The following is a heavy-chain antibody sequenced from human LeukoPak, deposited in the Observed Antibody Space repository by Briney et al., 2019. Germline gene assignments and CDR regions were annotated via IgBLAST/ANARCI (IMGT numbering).Heavy chain of an antibody. J-gene: IGHJ5*02. V-gene: IGHV2-5*01. D-gene: IGHD2-2*02. CDR3: AHRLGYCSSTSCYTFGHNWFDP. CDR1: GFSLSTSGVG. Sequence: SGPTLVNPTRTLTLTCTFSGFSLSTSGVGVGWIRQPPGKALEWLALIYWNDDKRYSPSLKSRLTITKDTSKNQVVLTMTNMDPVDTATYYCAHRLGYCSSTSCYTFGHNWFDPWGQGTLVTVSS. CDR2: IYWNDDK.